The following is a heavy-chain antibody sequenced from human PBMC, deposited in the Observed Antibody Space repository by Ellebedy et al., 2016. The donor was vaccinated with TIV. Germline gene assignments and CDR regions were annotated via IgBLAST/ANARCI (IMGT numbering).Heavy chain of an antibody. J-gene: IGHJ4*02. CDR1: GFTFNTYG. V-gene: IGHV3-30*03. D-gene: IGHD3-10*01. CDR3: TMSKRHVGSGSYHLG. Sequence: PGGSLRLSCAASGFTFNTYGMHWVRQAPGKGLEWVAVISCDGVNKYYADSVKGRFTISRDNSNNTLALQMDSLRPEDTAIYYCTMSKRHVGSGSYHLGWGQGTLVTVSS. CDR2: ISCDGVNK.